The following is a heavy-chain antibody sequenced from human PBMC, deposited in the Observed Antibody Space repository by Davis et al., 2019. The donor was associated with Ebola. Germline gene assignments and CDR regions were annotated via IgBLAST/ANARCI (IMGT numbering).Heavy chain of an antibody. CDR3: AREAVAEGWFDP. D-gene: IGHD6-19*01. J-gene: IGHJ5*02. V-gene: IGHV3-11*06. Sequence: GESLKISCAASGFNFDDYAMYWVRQAPGKGLEWVSYISSSSSYTNYADSVKGRFTISRDNAKNSLYLQMNSLRAEDTAVYYCAREAVAEGWFDPWGQGTLVTVSS. CDR2: ISSSSSYT. CDR1: GFNFDDYA.